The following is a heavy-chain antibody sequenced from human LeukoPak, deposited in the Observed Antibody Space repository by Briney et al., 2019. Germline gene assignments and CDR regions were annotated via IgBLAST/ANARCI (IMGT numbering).Heavy chain of an antibody. CDR3: ARDDLPEYYYDSSGPNDAFDI. CDR1: GFTFSSYS. J-gene: IGHJ3*02. CDR2: ISSSSSYI. Sequence: PGGSLRLSCAASGFTFSSYSMNWVRQAPGKGLEWVSSISSSSSYIYYTDSVKGRFTISRDNAKNSLYLQMNSLRAEDTAVYYCARDDLPEYYYDSSGPNDAFDIWGQETMVTVSS. V-gene: IGHV3-21*01. D-gene: IGHD3-22*01.